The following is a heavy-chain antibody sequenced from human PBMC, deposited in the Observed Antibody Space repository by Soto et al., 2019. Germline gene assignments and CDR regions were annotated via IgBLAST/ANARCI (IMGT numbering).Heavy chain of an antibody. Sequence: EVQLVESGGGLIQPGGSLKLSCAASGFTVGNNYMSWVRQAPGKGLEWVSLIYSTGTTKYADSVKGRFTVCGDNAKNTLYLQMNSLTAEDTAVYYCAKDGRGSGSHYNSFGYWGQGTLVTVSS. CDR3: AKDGRGSGSHYNSFGY. D-gene: IGHD3-10*01. J-gene: IGHJ4*02. CDR2: IYSTGTT. V-gene: IGHV3-53*01. CDR1: GFTVGNNY.